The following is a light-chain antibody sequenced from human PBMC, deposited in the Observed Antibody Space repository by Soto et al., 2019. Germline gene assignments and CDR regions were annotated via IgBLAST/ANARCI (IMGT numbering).Light chain of an antibody. Sequence: QSALTQPPSASGSPGQSVTISCTGTSSDVGYYNYVSWYQQHPGKAPKLMIYEVSKRPSGVPDRFSGSKSGNTASLTVSGLQAEDEADYYCSSYAGSNNFEVFGTGTKVTVL. V-gene: IGLV2-8*01. CDR1: SSDVGYYNY. CDR3: SSYAGSNNFEV. CDR2: EVS. J-gene: IGLJ1*01.